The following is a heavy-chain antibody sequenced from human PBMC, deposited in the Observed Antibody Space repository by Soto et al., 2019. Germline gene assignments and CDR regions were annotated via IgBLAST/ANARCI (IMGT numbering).Heavy chain of an antibody. V-gene: IGHV3-53*01. CDR3: ARVPHYYGSGSYPQIYYYYGMDV. CDR1: GFTVSSNY. D-gene: IGHD3-10*01. J-gene: IGHJ6*02. Sequence: VGSLRLSCAASGFTVSSNYMSWVRQAPGKGLEWVSVIYSGGSTYYADSVKGRFTISRDNSKNTLYLQMNSLRAEDTAVYYCARVPHYYGSGSYPQIYYYYGMDVWGQGTTVTVSS. CDR2: IYSGGST.